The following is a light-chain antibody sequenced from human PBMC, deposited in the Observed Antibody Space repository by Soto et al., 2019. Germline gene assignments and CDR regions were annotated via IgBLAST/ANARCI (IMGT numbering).Light chain of an antibody. CDR2: KTS. Sequence: DIQMTQSPSTLSASVGDRVTITCRASQTINNYLAWYQQKPGKAPKLLIYKTSTLQSGVPSRFSGSGSGTEFTLTISSLQPDDFATYYCQQYNNYLITFGQGTRLDIK. CDR3: QQYNNYLIT. J-gene: IGKJ5*01. CDR1: QTINNY. V-gene: IGKV1-5*03.